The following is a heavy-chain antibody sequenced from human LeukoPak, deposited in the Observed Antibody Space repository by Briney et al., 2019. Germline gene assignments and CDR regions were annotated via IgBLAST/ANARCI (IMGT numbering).Heavy chain of an antibody. D-gene: IGHD6-19*01. CDR2: SDLDDGET. CDR3: ATDGSGWYN. CDR1: GYALTELS. J-gene: IGHJ4*02. Sequence: ASVKVSFTVSGYALTELSIHWVWQAPGTGLGWKGGSDLDDGETIYAQKYQGRVTMTKDTSTDTAYTELSSLRSEDTAVYYCATDGSGWYNWGQGTLVTVSS. V-gene: IGHV1-24*01.